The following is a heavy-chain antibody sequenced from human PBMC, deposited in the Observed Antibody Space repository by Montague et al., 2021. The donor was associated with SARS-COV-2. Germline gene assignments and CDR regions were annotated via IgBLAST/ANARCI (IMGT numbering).Heavy chain of an antibody. Sequence: ETLSLTCSVSGDSLSTDFYYWTWVRQSPGKGLEWFGSIYYSGGTYYNPSLKSRVTISVDTSKNQFSLKLSSVTAADTAVYYCARNPADYYGSGSYPTWENWFDPWGQGTLVTVSS. CDR2: IYYSGGT. CDR3: ARNPADYYGSGSYPTWENWFDP. CDR1: GDSLSTDFYY. V-gene: IGHV4-39*01. J-gene: IGHJ5*02. D-gene: IGHD3-10*01.